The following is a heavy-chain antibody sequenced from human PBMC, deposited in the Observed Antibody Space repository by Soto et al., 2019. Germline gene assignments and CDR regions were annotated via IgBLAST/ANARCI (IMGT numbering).Heavy chain of an antibody. Sequence: GASVKVSCKASGGTFSSCAISWVRQAPGQGLEWMGGIIPIFGTANYAQKFQGRVTITADESTSTAYMELSSLRSEDTAVYYCARDPDYYDSSGYPQVYGMDVWGQGTTVTVSS. D-gene: IGHD3-22*01. CDR1: GGTFSSCA. J-gene: IGHJ6*02. CDR2: IIPIFGTA. CDR3: ARDPDYYDSSGYPQVYGMDV. V-gene: IGHV1-69*13.